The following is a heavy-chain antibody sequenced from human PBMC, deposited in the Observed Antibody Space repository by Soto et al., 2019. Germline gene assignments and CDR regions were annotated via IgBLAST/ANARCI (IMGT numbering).Heavy chain of an antibody. Sequence: AGGSLRLSCAASGFTFSSYGMHWVRQAPGKGLEWVAVISYDGSNKYYADSVKGRFTISRDNSKNTLYLQMNSLRAEDTAVYYCAKSVGSTSYFNYWGQGTLVTVSS. CDR2: ISYDGSNK. CDR1: GFTFSSYG. J-gene: IGHJ4*02. V-gene: IGHV3-30*18. D-gene: IGHD2-2*01. CDR3: AKSVGSTSYFNY.